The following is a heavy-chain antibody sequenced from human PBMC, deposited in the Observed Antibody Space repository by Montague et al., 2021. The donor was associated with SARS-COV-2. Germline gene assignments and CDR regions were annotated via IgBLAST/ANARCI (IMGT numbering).Heavy chain of an antibody. Sequence: SETRSLTCSVSGYSISTGYYWGWLRQPPGKGLEWIGSIYHGNIRHSANAHYNPSLQSRVTIPVDSSKNQISLELNSVTGADTAVDYCAKGPGPYGAMSGGWHWGPGILVIVSS. CDR3: AKGPGPYGAMSGGWH. CDR1: GYSISTGYY. D-gene: IGHD2-2*01. J-gene: IGHJ4*02. V-gene: IGHV4-38-2*02. CDR2: IYHGNIRHSANA.